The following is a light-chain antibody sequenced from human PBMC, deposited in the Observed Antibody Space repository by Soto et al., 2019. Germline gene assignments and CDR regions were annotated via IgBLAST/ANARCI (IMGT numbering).Light chain of an antibody. CDR2: EGS. J-gene: IGLJ1*01. CDR3: CSYAGSSTYV. CDR1: SSDVGSYNL. Sequence: QSALTQPASVSGSPGQSITISCNGTSSDVGSYNLVSWYQQHPGKAPKLMIYEGSKRPSGVSNRFSGSKSGNTASLTISGLQAEDEADYSCCSYAGSSTYVFGTGTKVTVL. V-gene: IGLV2-23*01.